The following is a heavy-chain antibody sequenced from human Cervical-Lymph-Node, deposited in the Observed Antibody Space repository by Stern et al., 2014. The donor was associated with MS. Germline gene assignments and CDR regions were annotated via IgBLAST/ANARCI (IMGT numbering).Heavy chain of an antibody. CDR2: INHKSGGT. V-gene: IGHV1-2*02. D-gene: IGHD1-26*01. Sequence: QMQLVQSGAAVEKPGASLKVSCKASGYTFSDYYIHWVRQAPGQGLEWMGWINHKSGGTNYVQKFQGRVTMTSDTSIDTADMELNSLTSDDTAMFYCARGGATRYNMDVWGQGTTVIVSS. CDR3: ARGGATRYNMDV. J-gene: IGHJ6*02. CDR1: GYTFSDYY.